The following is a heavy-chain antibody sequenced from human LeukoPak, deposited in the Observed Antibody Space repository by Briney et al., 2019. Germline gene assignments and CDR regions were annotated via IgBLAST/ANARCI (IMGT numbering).Heavy chain of an antibody. CDR3: ASGGTYCSGGSCYSDYYGMDV. J-gene: IGHJ6*02. Sequence: GASVKVSCKASGYTFTSYYMHWVRQAPGQGLEWMGIINPSGGSTSYAQKFQGRVTMTRDTSTSTVYMELSSLRSEDTAVYYCASGGTYCSGGSCYSDYYGMDVWGQGTTVTVSS. CDR1: GYTFTSYY. D-gene: IGHD2-15*01. V-gene: IGHV1-46*01. CDR2: INPSGGST.